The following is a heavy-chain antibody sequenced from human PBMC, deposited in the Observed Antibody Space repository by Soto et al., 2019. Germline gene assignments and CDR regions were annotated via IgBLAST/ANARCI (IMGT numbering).Heavy chain of an antibody. V-gene: IGHV4-30-2*01. D-gene: IGHD3-3*01. CDR1: VGPITSGGYS. CDR3: ARGNYGFWTGYYSTFDY. Sequence: SETLSLTCTVSVGPITSGGYSWSWIRQPPGKGLEWIGHIYDSGTTYYKTSLESRVTISLDRAKGQFSLKLNSVTAADTAVYFCARGNYGFWTGYYSTFDYWGRGILVTVS. CDR2: IYDSGTT. J-gene: IGHJ4*02.